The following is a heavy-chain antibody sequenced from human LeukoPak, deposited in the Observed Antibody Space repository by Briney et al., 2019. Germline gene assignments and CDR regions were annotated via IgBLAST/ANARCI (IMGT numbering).Heavy chain of an antibody. D-gene: IGHD6-19*01. J-gene: IGHJ4*02. CDR2: ISWNSGSI. V-gene: IGHV3-9*01. CDR1: GFTFDDYA. CDR3: AKDADIAVAGNFDY. Sequence: PGRSLRPSCAASGFTFDDYAMHWVRQAPGKGLEWVSGISWNSGSIGYADSVKGRFTISRDNAKNSLYLQMNSLRAEDTALYYCAKDADIAVAGNFDYWGQGTLVTVSS.